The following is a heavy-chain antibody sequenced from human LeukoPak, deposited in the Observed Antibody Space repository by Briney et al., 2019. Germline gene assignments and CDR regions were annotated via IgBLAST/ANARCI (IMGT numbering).Heavy chain of an antibody. CDR1: GFTFGDYG. J-gene: IGHJ4*02. Sequence: GGSLRLSCTSPGFTFGDYGVTWVRQAPGKGLEWVSFIRSRLYGGTTEYAASVKDRFTVSRDDSKSIAYLEMNSVSSEDTAVYFCGRGLTVVGAKYYFDYWGQGALVTVSS. CDR2: IRSRLYGGTT. D-gene: IGHD1-26*01. CDR3: GRGLTVVGAKYYFDY. V-gene: IGHV3-49*04.